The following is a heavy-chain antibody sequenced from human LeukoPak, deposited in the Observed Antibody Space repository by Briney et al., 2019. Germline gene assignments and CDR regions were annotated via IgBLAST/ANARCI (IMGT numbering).Heavy chain of an antibody. CDR3: ARGGIVVLDP. CDR2: INHSGST. Sequence: SETLSLTCAVYGGSFSGYYWSWIRQPPGKGLEWIGEINHSGSTNYNPSLKSRVTISVDTSKNQFSLKLSSVTAADTAVYYCARGGIVVLDPWGQGTLVTVSS. J-gene: IGHJ5*02. CDR1: GGSFSGYY. D-gene: IGHD2-2*01. V-gene: IGHV4-34*01.